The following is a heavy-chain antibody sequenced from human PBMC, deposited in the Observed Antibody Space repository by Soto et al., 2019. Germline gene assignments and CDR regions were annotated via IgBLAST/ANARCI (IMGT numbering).Heavy chain of an antibody. CDR3: ASLYSGYDFDAFDI. J-gene: IGHJ3*02. Sequence: GGSLRLSCAASGFTVSSNYMSWVRQAPGKGLEWVSVIYSGGSTYYADSVKGRFTISRHNSKNTLYLQMNSLRAEDTAVYYCASLYSGYDFDAFDIWGQGTMVTVSS. CDR2: IYSGGST. V-gene: IGHV3-53*04. CDR1: GFTVSSNY. D-gene: IGHD5-12*01.